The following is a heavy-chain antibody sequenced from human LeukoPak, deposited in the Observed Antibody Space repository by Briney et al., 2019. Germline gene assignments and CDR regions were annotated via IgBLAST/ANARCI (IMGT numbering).Heavy chain of an antibody. J-gene: IGHJ4*02. CDR2: ISDSARTT. CDR1: GFTFSSYA. D-gene: IGHD4-23*01. CDR3: AKRWSYIDY. V-gene: IGHV3-23*01. Sequence: RGSLRLSCAASGFTFSSYAMSWVRQAPGKGLEWVSSISDSARTTYYADSVKGRFTIYRDNSKNTVYLQMNSLRAEDTAIYYCAKRWSYIDYWGQGALVTVSS.